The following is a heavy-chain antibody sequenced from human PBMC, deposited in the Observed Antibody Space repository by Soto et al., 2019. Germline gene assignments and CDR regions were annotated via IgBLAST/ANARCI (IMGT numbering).Heavy chain of an antibody. V-gene: IGHV3-30-3*01. Sequence: GGSLRLSCAASGFTFSSYAMHWVRQAPGKGLEWVAVISYDGSNKYYADSVKGRFTISRDNSKNTLYLQMNSLRAEDTAVYYCARDRGEDSSSSNSLYYYYYGMDVWGQGTTVTVSS. CDR3: ARDRGEDSSSSNSLYYYYYGMDV. J-gene: IGHJ6*02. D-gene: IGHD6-6*01. CDR2: ISYDGSNK. CDR1: GFTFSSYA.